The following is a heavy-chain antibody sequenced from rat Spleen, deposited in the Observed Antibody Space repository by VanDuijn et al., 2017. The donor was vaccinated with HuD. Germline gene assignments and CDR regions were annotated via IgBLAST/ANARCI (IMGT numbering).Heavy chain of an antibody. CDR2: INYDGSST. V-gene: IGHV5-29*01. Sequence: EVQLVESDGDLVQPGRSLKLSCAASGFTFSDYYMAWVRQAPTKGLEWVATINYDGSSTYYRDSVKGRFTISRDNANSILYLQMDSLRSEDTATYYCVRSVFDYWGHGVMVTVSS. CDR3: VRSVFDY. CDR1: GFTFSDYY. J-gene: IGHJ2*01.